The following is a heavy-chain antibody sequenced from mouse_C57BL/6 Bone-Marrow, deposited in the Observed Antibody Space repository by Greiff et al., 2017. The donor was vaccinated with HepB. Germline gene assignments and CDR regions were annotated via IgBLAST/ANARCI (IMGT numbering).Heavy chain of an antibody. D-gene: IGHD2-2*01. J-gene: IGHJ2*01. Sequence: QVQLQQSGAELVRPGASVKLSCKASGYTFTDYYINWVKQRPGQGLEWIARIYPGSGNTYYNEKFKGKATLTAEKSSSTAYMQLSSLTSADSAVYFCASSVWLRRYYFDYWGQGTTLTVSS. V-gene: IGHV1-76*01. CDR2: IYPGSGNT. CDR3: ASSVWLRRYYFDY. CDR1: GYTFTDYY.